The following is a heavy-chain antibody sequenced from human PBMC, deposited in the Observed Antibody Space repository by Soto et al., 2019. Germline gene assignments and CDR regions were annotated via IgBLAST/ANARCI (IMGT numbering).Heavy chain of an antibody. J-gene: IGHJ3*02. CDR3: ARDASHHCSSTSCYGAHDAFDI. CDR1: GVTFSSYT. V-gene: IGHV1-69*04. D-gene: IGHD2-2*01. CDR2: IIPILGIA. Sequence: ASVKVSCKASGVTFSSYTISWVRQAPGQGLEWMGRIIPILGIANYAQKFQGRVTITADKSTSTAYMELSSLRSEDTAVYYCARDASHHCSSTSCYGAHDAFDIWGQGTMVTVSS.